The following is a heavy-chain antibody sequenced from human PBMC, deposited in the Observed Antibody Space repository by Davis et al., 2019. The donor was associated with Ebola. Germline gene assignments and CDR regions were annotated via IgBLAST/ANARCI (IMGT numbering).Heavy chain of an antibody. J-gene: IGHJ4*02. CDR1: GLTVGSTY. Sequence: PGGSLRLSCAASGLTVGSTYMNWVRQAPGTGLEWVSVLYSGGSAYYADSVRGRFTISRDNSKNTLYLQMNDLRAEDTAVYYCARELSAFSGYYVWGQGTLVTVSS. CDR3: ARELSAFSGYYV. CDR2: LYSGGSA. D-gene: IGHD3-22*01. V-gene: IGHV3-66*01.